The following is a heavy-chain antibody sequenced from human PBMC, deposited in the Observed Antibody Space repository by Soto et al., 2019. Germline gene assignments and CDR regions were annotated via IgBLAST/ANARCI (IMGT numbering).Heavy chain of an antibody. V-gene: IGHV4-31*03. CDR3: ARGGAAMVPVYFDY. D-gene: IGHD5-18*01. CDR2: IYYSGST. J-gene: IGHJ4*02. Sequence: PSETLSLTCTVSGGSISSGGYYWSWICQHPGKGLEWIGYIYYSGSTYYNPSLKSRVTISVDTAKNQFSLKLSSVTAADTAVYYCARGGAAMVPVYFDYWGQGTLVTVSS. CDR1: GGSISSGGYY.